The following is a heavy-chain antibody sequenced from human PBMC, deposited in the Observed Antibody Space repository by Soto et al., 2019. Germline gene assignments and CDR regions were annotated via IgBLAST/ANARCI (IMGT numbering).Heavy chain of an antibody. D-gene: IGHD6-19*01. CDR1: GFTFSSYS. J-gene: IGHJ4*02. Sequence: QPGGSLRLSCAASGFTFSSYSMNWFRQAPGKGLEWVSYISSSTIFYADSVKGRFTISRDNAKNSLYLQMNSLRDEDTAVYYCARDGGGWNYFDYWGQGTLVTVSS. CDR2: ISSSTI. V-gene: IGHV3-48*02. CDR3: ARDGGGWNYFDY.